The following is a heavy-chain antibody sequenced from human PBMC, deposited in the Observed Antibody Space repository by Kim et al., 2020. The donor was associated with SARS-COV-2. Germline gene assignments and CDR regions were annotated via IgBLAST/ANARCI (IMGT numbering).Heavy chain of an antibody. CDR2: ISSSSSYT. CDR1: GFTFSDYY. V-gene: IGHV3-11*05. J-gene: IGHJ6*02. Sequence: GGSLRLSCAASGFTFSDYYMSWIRQAPGKGLEWVSYISSSSSYTNYADSVKGRFTISRDNAKNSLYLQMNSLRAEDTAVYYCARDHPRQGYCSGGSCYGGSVYYYGMDVWGQGTMVTVSS. CDR3: ARDHPRQGYCSGGSCYGGSVYYYGMDV. D-gene: IGHD2-15*01.